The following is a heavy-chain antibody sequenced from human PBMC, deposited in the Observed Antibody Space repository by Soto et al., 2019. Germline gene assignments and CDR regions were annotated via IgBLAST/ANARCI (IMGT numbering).Heavy chain of an antibody. V-gene: IGHV1-69*13. CDR2: FIAMLGTP. Sequence: SVEVSCKASGGTFGSHGIAWVRQAPGQGLEWMGGFIAMLGTPTYAKKVQGRATITADESLTSSYLELRSLRSEDTGVYFCARGAMANFDYWGQGTVVTVSS. J-gene: IGHJ4*02. D-gene: IGHD5-18*01. CDR1: GGTFGSHG. CDR3: ARGAMANFDY.